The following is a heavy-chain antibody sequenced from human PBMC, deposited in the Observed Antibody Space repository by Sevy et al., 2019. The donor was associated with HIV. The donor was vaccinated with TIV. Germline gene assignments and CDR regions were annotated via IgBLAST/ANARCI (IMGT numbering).Heavy chain of an antibody. CDR2: IKEDGSEK. Sequence: GGSLRLSCAASGFAFNSYWMSWVRQAPGMGLQWVGTIKEDGSEKYYVDSMKGRFTISRDNAKNSLYPQMNSLRAEDTAVYYCARDWRGYIGSGSDYYYYGMDVWGQGTTVTVSS. J-gene: IGHJ6*02. D-gene: IGHD3-10*01. V-gene: IGHV3-7*03. CDR1: GFAFNSYW. CDR3: ARDWRGYIGSGSDYYYYGMDV.